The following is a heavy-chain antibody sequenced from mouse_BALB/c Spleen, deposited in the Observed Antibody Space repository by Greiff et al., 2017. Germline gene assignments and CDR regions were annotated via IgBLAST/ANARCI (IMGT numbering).Heavy chain of an antibody. V-gene: IGHV14-3*02. CDR1: GFNIKDTY. CDR3: ARKGPTGPFAY. D-gene: IGHD2-10*01. CDR2: IDPANGNT. J-gene: IGHJ3*01. Sequence: VQLQQSGAELVKPGASVKLSCTASGFNIKDTYMPWVKQRPEQGLEWIGRIDPANGNTKYDPKFQGKATITADTSSNTAYLQLSSLTSEDTAVYYCARKGPTGPFAYWGQGTLVTVSA.